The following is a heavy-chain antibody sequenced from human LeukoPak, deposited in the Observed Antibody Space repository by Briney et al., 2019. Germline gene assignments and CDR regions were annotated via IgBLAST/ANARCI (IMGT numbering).Heavy chain of an antibody. CDR2: ISYTGNT. J-gene: IGHJ4*02. D-gene: IGHD3-9*01. Sequence: KSSETLSLTCTVSGGSIISTTYYWGWLRQPPGKGLEWIVTISYTGNTYDNPSLKSRVTISVDPSKNQFSLKLTSVTAADTTVYYCARQDSTGYYDYYFDYWGQGTLVTVSS. CDR1: GGSIISTTYY. CDR3: ARQDSTGYYDYYFDY. V-gene: IGHV4-39*01.